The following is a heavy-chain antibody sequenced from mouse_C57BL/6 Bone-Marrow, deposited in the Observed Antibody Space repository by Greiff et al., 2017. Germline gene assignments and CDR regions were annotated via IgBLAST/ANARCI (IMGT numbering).Heavy chain of an antibody. V-gene: IGHV1-82*01. CDR3: ARCATTVVGMGYYAMDY. CDR1: GYAFSSSW. CDR2: IYPGDGDT. Sequence: VQLQQSGPELVKPGASVKISCKASGYAFSSSWMNWVTQRPGKGLEWIGRIYPGDGDTNYNGKFKGKATLTADKSSSPAYMQLSSLTSEDSAVYFCARCATTVVGMGYYAMDYWGQGTSVTVSS. D-gene: IGHD1-1*01. J-gene: IGHJ4*01.